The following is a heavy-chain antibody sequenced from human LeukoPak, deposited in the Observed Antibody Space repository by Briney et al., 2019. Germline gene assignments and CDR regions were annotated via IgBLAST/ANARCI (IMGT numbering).Heavy chain of an antibody. CDR1: GFTFSSYS. CDR3: ARTFPVPSGAWFPGGDI. Sequence: GGSLRLSCAASGFTFSSYSMNRVRQAPGKGLEWVSSMSSSSSYIYYADSVKGRFTISRDNAKNSLYLQMNSLRAEDTAVYYCARTFPVPSGAWFPGGDIWGQGTMVTVSS. CDR2: MSSSSSYI. V-gene: IGHV3-21*01. J-gene: IGHJ3*02. D-gene: IGHD6-19*01.